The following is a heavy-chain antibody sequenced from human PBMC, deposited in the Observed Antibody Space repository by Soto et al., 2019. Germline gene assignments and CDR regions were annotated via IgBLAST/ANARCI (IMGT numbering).Heavy chain of an antibody. CDR1: GGPFSSYA. Sequence: QVQLVQSGAEVKKPGSSVKVSCKASGGPFSSYAISWVRQAPGQGLEWMGGIIPIFGTANYAQKFQGRVTITADKSTSSDDMELSSVRSDDTAVYYYERGGGWVVARYDAFDIWGQGTIVTVSS. CDR2: IIPIFGTA. J-gene: IGHJ3*02. CDR3: ERGGGWVVARYDAFDI. D-gene: IGHD2-15*01. V-gene: IGHV1-69*06.